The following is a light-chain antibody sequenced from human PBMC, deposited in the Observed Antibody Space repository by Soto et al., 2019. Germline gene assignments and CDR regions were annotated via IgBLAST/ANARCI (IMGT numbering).Light chain of an antibody. CDR1: SSDVGGYNY. Sequence: QSVLTQPASVSGSPGQSITISCTGTSSDVGGYNYVSWYQQHPGKAPKLMIYEVSNRPSGVSNRCSGSKSGNTASLPTSGLQAEDEDAYYCSSYTSSSTPYVFGTGTKVTVL. J-gene: IGLJ1*01. V-gene: IGLV2-14*01. CDR2: EVS. CDR3: SSYTSSSTPYV.